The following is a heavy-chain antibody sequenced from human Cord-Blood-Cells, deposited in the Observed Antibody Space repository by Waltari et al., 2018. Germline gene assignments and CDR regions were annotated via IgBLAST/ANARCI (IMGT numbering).Heavy chain of an antibody. J-gene: IGHJ4*02. D-gene: IGHD2-15*01. CDR2: INHRGST. Sequence: QVQLQQWGAGLLKPSETLSLTCAVYGGSFSGYYWSWIRQPPGKGREWIGEINHRGSTNYNPSLKSRVTIPVDTSKNQFSRKLSSVTAADTAVYYCASYSVNGVESGWGQGTLVTVSS. V-gene: IGHV4-34*01. CDR1: GGSFSGYY. CDR3: ASYSVNGVESG.